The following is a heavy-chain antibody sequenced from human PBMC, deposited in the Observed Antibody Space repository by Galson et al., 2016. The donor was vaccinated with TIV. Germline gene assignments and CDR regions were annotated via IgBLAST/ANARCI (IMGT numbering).Heavy chain of an antibody. D-gene: IGHD3-10*01. V-gene: IGHV1-69*13. CDR2: IIAIFGTA. J-gene: IGHJ5*02. Sequence: SVKVSCKASGGIFRSDAISWVRQAPGQGLEWMGRIIAIFGTANYAQKFQGRVTITADESTNTVYLELSSLTSEDTAVYYCARLPSYCGSGNHWFDPWGQGTLVTVSS. CDR3: ARLPSYCGSGNHWFDP. CDR1: GGIFRSDA.